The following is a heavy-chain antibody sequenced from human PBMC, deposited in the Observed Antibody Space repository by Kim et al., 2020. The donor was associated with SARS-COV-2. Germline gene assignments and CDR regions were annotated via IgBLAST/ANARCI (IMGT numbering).Heavy chain of an antibody. J-gene: IGHJ4*02. V-gene: IGHV4-4*07. D-gene: IGHD3-10*01. CDR3: ARDKGFGEWLFDY. Sequence: NPPRKRRVTMSVETSKKQFSLKLCSVTAADTAVYSCARDKGFGEWLFDYWGQGTLVTVSS.